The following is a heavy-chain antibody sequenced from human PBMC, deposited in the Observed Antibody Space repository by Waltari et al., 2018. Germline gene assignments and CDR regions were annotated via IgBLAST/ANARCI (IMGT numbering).Heavy chain of an antibody. J-gene: IGHJ4*02. CDR2: IYYSGST. V-gene: IGHV4-59*11. Sequence: QVQLQESGPGLVKPSETLSRTCTVSGGSISSHYWSWIRQPPGKGLEWIGYIYYSGSTNYNPSLKSRVTISVDTSKNQFSLKLSSVTAADTAVYYCARVIDSSGYPFAYWGQGTLVTVSS. D-gene: IGHD3-22*01. CDR1: GGSISSHY. CDR3: ARVIDSSGYPFAY.